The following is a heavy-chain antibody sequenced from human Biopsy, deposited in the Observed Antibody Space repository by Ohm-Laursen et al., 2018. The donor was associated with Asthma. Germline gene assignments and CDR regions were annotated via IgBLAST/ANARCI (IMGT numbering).Heavy chain of an antibody. Sequence: SVKVSCKTPGGTLGNFAISWVRQAPGQGLEWLGGIMTVFGTTNYAPKFQGRVTITADESTSTAYMEVTSLRSEDTAIYYCARCQVGYSSGWSLLLKKIYYSGMDVWGQGTAVTVSS. J-gene: IGHJ6*02. V-gene: IGHV1-69*13. CDR1: GGTLGNFA. D-gene: IGHD6-19*01. CDR3: ARCQVGYSSGWSLLLKKIYYSGMDV. CDR2: IMTVFGTT.